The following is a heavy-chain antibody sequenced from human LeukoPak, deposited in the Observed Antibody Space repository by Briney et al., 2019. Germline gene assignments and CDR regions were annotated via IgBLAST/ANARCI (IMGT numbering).Heavy chain of an antibody. CDR1: GYTFTGSY. CDR2: INPNSGGT. CDR3: ARSSIIAAAGPYYFDY. J-gene: IGHJ4*02. Sequence: ASVKVSCKASGYTFTGSYMHWVRQAPGQGLEWMGWINPNSGGTNYAQKFQGRVTMTRDTSISTAYMELSRLTSDDTAVYYCARSSIIAAAGPYYFDYWGQGTLVTVSS. D-gene: IGHD6-13*01. V-gene: IGHV1-2*02.